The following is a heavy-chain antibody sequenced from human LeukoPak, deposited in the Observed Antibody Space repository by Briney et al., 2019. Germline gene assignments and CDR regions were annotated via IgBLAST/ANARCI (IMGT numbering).Heavy chain of an antibody. Sequence: GGSLRLSCAASGFTVSSNYMSWVRQAPGQGLEWVSVIYSGGSTYYADYVKGRFTIPRDNSKNTLYLQMNSLRAEDTAVYYCARLGIVGAAVDYWGQGTLVTVSS. CDR2: IYSGGST. J-gene: IGHJ4*02. V-gene: IGHV3-66*01. D-gene: IGHD1-26*01. CDR3: ARLGIVGAAVDY. CDR1: GFTVSSNY.